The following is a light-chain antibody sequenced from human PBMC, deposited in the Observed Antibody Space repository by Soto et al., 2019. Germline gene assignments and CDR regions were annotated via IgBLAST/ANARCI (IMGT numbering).Light chain of an antibody. Sequence: DIQMTQSPSTLSASVGDRVTITCRASQSISTWLAWYQQKPGKAPKLLIYDASSLESGVPSRFSGSGSGTEFTLTISSLQPDDFATYYCQQFNNYLYTFGQGTKLEFK. CDR3: QQFNNYLYT. V-gene: IGKV1-5*01. CDR2: DAS. J-gene: IGKJ2*01. CDR1: QSISTW.